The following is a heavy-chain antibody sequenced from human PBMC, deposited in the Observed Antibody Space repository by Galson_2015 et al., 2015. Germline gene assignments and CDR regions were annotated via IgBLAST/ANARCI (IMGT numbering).Heavy chain of an antibody. Sequence: SLRLSCAASGFTFSSYGMHWVRQAPGKGLEWVAVISYDGSNKYYADSVKGRFTISRDNSKNTLYLQMNSLRAEDTAVYYCAKVPRTGYSSSWYLYYFDYWGQGTLVTVSS. CDR1: GFTFSSYG. D-gene: IGHD6-13*01. CDR3: AKVPRTGYSSSWYLYYFDY. V-gene: IGHV3-30*18. J-gene: IGHJ4*02. CDR2: ISYDGSNK.